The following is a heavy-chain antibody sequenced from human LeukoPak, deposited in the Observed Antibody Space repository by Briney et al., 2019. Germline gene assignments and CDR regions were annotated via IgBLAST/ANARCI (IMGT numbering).Heavy chain of an antibody. V-gene: IGHV1-69*13. J-gene: IGHJ4*02. CDR1: GGTFSSYA. CDR2: IIPIFGTA. CDR3: ATVRLSTRWYELDY. D-gene: IGHD2-2*01. Sequence: SVKVSCKASGGTFSSYAIGWVRQAPGQGLECMGGIIPIFGTANYAQKFQGRVTITADESTSTAYMELSSLRSEDTAVYYCATVRLSTRWYELDYWGQGTLVTVSS.